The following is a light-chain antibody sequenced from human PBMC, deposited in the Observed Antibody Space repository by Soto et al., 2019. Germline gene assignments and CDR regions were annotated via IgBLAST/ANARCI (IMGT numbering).Light chain of an antibody. CDR3: SSYAGSNNFV. J-gene: IGLJ1*01. CDR2: DVT. Sequence: QSVLTQPPSASGFPGQSVTISCTGTSCDVGYYDYVSWYQQHPGKAPKLVIYDVTKRPSGVPDRVSASKSGNTASLTVSGLRDEDEADYYCSSYAGSNNFVFGSGTKLTVL. V-gene: IGLV2-8*01. CDR1: SCDVGYYDY.